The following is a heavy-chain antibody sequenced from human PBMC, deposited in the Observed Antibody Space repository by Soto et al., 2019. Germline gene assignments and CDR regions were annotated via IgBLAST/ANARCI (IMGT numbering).Heavy chain of an antibody. V-gene: IGHV4-34*01. CDR3: TTSVRSWPDSFDI. CDR1: GGSFSSYF. CDR2: VTPSGRS. D-gene: IGHD6-13*01. J-gene: IGHJ3*02. Sequence: QVQLQQWGARLLKPSETLSLTCAVYGGSFSSYFWNWVRQPPGKGLEWIGEVTPSGRSNYNPSLKSRFTISKDTSKNQFSLEVSSVTAADTAVYYCTTSVRSWPDSFDIWGQGAMVTVSS.